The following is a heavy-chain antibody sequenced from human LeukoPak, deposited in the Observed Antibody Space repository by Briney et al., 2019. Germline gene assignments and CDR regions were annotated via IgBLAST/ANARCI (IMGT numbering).Heavy chain of an antibody. V-gene: IGHV4-39*07. CDR1: GGSISSSSYY. J-gene: IGHJ4*02. D-gene: IGHD6-19*01. CDR2: IYHSGST. CDR3: ARPRKNSSGWYYFDY. Sequence: SETLSLTCTVSGGSISSSSYYWGWIRQPPGKGLEWIGSIYHSGSTYYNPSLKSRVTISVDTSKNQFSLKLSSVTAADTAVYYCARPRKNSSGWYYFDYWGQGTLVTVSS.